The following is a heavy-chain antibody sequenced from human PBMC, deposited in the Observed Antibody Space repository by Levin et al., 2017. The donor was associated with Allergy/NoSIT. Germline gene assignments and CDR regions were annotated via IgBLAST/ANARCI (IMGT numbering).Heavy chain of an antibody. Sequence: KPGGSLRLSCAASEFTFSNAWMSWVRQTPGKGLEWVGRIKSKSDGATTDYAAPVKGRFIITRDDSKNTLFLQMNSLRTEDTAVYYCTTTHPRIMTTFGGGYYFDYWGQGTLVTVSS. J-gene: IGHJ4*02. CDR2: IKSKSDGATT. V-gene: IGHV3-15*01. CDR1: EFTFSNAW. D-gene: IGHD3-16*01. CDR3: TTTHPRIMTTFGGGYYFDY.